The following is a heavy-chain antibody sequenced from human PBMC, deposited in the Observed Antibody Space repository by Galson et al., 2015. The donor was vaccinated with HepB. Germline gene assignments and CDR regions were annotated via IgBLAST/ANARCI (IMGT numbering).Heavy chain of an antibody. Sequence: SLRLSCAASGFTFSTYSMNWVRQAPGKGLEWVAFITRTSNTIYYADSMKGRFTISRDNARNSLYLQMNSLRDEDTAVYYCARDPGDLEESGWYYFDHWGPGTPVTVSS. J-gene: IGHJ4*02. V-gene: IGHV3-48*02. D-gene: IGHD6-19*01. CDR2: ITRTSNTI. CDR1: GFTFSTYS. CDR3: ARDPGDLEESGWYYFDH.